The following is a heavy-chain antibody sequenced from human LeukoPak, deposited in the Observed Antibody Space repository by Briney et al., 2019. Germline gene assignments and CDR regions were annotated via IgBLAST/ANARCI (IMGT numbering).Heavy chain of an antibody. Sequence: ASVTVSCTASGGTFSSYAISWVRQAPGQGLEWMGGIIPIFGTANYAQKFQGRVTITADESTSTAYMELSSLRSEDTAVYYCARVYYDSSGYYHFDYWGQGTLVTVSS. CDR2: IIPIFGTA. V-gene: IGHV1-69*13. D-gene: IGHD3-22*01. CDR3: ARVYYDSSGYYHFDY. CDR1: GGTFSSYA. J-gene: IGHJ4*02.